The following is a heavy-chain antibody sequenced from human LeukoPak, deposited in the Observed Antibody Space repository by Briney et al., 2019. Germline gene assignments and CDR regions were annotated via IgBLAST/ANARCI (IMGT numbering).Heavy chain of an antibody. D-gene: IGHD6-6*01. CDR3: ARGVAARPVRY. CDR2: INHSGST. V-gene: IGHV4-34*01. J-gene: IGHJ4*01. Sequence: PSETLSLTCAVYGGSFSGYYWSWIRQPPGKGLEWIGEINHSGSTNYDPSLKSRVTISVDTSKNQFSLKLSSVTAADTAVYYCARGVAARPVRYWGPGNLLTVSS. CDR1: GGSFSGYY.